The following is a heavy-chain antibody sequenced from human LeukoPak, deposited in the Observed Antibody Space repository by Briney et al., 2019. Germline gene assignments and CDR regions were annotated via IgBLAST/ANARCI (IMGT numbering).Heavy chain of an antibody. Sequence: WGRPPPGEGVGWIGEINHSGSTNYNPSLKSRVTISVDTSKNQFSLKLSSVTAADTAVYYCALAVAGTRDAFDIWGQGTMVTVSS. J-gene: IGHJ3*02. CDR2: INHSGST. V-gene: IGHV4-34*01. D-gene: IGHD6-19*01. CDR3: ALAVAGTRDAFDI.